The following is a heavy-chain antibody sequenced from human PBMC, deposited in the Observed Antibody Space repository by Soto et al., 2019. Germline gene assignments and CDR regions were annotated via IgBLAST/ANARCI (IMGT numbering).Heavy chain of an antibody. Sequence: GESLKISCKGSGYSFTSYWIGWVRQMPGKGLEWMGIIYPGDSDTRYSPSFQGQVTISADKSISTAYLQWSSLKASDTAMYYCARHLRGPRVAPQKGNTGDYYYYYMDVWGKGTTVTVSS. CDR3: ARHLRGPRVAPQKGNTGDYYYYYMDV. J-gene: IGHJ6*03. V-gene: IGHV5-51*01. CDR1: GYSFTSYW. D-gene: IGHD5-12*01. CDR2: IYPGDSDT.